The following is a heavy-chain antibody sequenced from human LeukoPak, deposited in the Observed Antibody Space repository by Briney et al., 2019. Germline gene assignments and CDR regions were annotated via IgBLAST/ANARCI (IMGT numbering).Heavy chain of an antibody. J-gene: IGHJ4*02. CDR2: IIPIFGIA. CDR1: GGTFSSYA. CDR3: ASSPETRWGYCSGGSCYSVLWY. Sequence: GSSVKVSCKASGGTFSSYAISWVRQAPGQGLEWMGRIIPIFGIANYAQKFQGRVTITADKSTSTAYMELSSLRSEDTAVYYCASSPETRWGYCSGGSCYSVLWYWGQGTLVTVSS. D-gene: IGHD2-15*01. V-gene: IGHV1-69*04.